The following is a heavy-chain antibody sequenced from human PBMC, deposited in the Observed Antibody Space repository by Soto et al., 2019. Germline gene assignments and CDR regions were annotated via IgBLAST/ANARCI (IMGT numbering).Heavy chain of an antibody. V-gene: IGHV3-21*01. CDR2: ISSSSSYI. J-gene: IGHJ3*02. D-gene: IGHD3-22*01. CDR1: GFTFSSYS. Sequence: GGSLRLSCAASGFTFSSYSMNWVRQAPGKGLEWVSSISSSSSYIYYADSVKGRFTISRDNAKNSLYLQMNSLRAEDTAVYYCARGGMDYYDSSGSDAFDIWGQGTMVTVSS. CDR3: ARGGMDYYDSSGSDAFDI.